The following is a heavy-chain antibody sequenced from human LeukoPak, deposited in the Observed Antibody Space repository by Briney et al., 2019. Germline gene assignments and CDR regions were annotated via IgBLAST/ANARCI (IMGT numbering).Heavy chain of an antibody. CDR1: GYTFTSYG. Sequence: ASVKVSCKASGYTFTSYGISWVRQAPGQGLEWMGWISYYKGNKNYAKKLQGRVTMPTATSTSTAYMELRSLRSDDTAVYYCARDEMEGATQPFDYWGQGTLVTVSS. CDR2: ISYYKGNK. D-gene: IGHD1-26*01. J-gene: IGHJ4*02. CDR3: ARDEMEGATQPFDY. V-gene: IGHV1-18*01.